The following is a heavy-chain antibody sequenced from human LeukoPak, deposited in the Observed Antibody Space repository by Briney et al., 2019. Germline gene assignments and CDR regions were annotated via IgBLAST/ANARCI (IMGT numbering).Heavy chain of an antibody. CDR1: GGSISSGSYY. D-gene: IGHD6-19*01. CDR2: IYTSGST. V-gene: IGHV4-61*02. Sequence: SETLSLTCTVSGGSISSGSYYWSWIRQPAGKGLEWIGCIYTSGSTNYNPSLKSRVTISVDTSKNQFSLKLSSVTAADTAVYYCARGGVVQYSSGQGIPFDYWGQGTLVTVSS. CDR3: ARGGVVQYSSGQGIPFDY. J-gene: IGHJ4*02.